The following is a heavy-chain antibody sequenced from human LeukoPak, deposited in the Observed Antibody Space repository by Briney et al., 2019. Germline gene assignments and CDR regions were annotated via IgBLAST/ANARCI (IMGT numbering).Heavy chain of an antibody. J-gene: IGHJ4*02. CDR1: GFTFSSYA. V-gene: IGHV3-23*01. CDR3: AKANEYSSGGRGGYFDY. CDR2: ISGSGGST. Sequence: PGGSLRLSCAASGFTFSSYAMSWVRQAPGEGLEWVSAISGSGGSTYYADSVKGRFTISRDNSKNTLYLQMNSLRAEDTAVYYCAKANEYSSGGRGGYFDYWGQGTLVTVSS. D-gene: IGHD6-19*01.